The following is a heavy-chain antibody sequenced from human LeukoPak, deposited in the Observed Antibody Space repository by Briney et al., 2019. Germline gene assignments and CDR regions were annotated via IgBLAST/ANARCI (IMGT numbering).Heavy chain of an antibody. CDR3: ARRPRLGELSSFDY. CDR2: IYYSGST. D-gene: IGHD3-16*02. J-gene: IGHJ4*02. V-gene: IGHV4-61*01. CDR1: GDSVSSGSYY. Sequence: PSETLSLTCTVSGDSVSSGSYYWSWIRQPPGKGLEWIGYIYYSGSTNYNPSLKSRVTISVDTSKNQFSLKLSSVTAADTAVYYCARRPRLGELSSFDYWGQGTLVTVSS.